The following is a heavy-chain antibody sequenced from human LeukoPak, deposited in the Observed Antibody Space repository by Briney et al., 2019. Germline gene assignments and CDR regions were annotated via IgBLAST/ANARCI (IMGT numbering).Heavy chain of an antibody. CDR2: INPNTGGT. V-gene: IGHV1-2*02. D-gene: IGHD3-22*01. J-gene: IGHJ4*02. Sequence: GASVKVSCKASGYTFSGYYVHWVRQAPGHGLEWMGWINPNTGGTTYAQKFQGRVTMTRGTSISTAYMELSRLRSDDTAVYYCARDYHDSSGHTYYFDNWGQGTLVTVSS. CDR1: GYTFSGYY. CDR3: ARDYHDSSGHTYYFDN.